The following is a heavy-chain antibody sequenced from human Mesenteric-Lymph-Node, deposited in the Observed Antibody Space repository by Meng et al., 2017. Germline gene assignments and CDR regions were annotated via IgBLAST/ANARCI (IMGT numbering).Heavy chain of an antibody. CDR2: IKQDGSEK. Sequence: GESLKISCAASGFTFSSYWMSWVRQAPGKGLEWVANIKQDGSEKYYVDSVKGRFTISRDNAKNSLYLQMNSLRAEDTAVYYCARSDRSSSSWFDYYYYGMDVWGQGTTVTVSS. V-gene: IGHV3-7*01. CDR3: ARSDRSSSSWFDYYYYGMDV. CDR1: GFTFSSYW. D-gene: IGHD6-13*01. J-gene: IGHJ6*02.